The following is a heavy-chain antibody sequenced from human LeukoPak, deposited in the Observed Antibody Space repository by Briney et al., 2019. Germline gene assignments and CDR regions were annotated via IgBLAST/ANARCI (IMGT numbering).Heavy chain of an antibody. Sequence: LAETQALTCTVSGGSIRSYQWSWIRQPPGKGLEWIGYIYYSGSTNYNPSHKSRVTISVDTTKNQFSLRLTSMTAADTAVYYCARDQGAFYSRSWIGDWGQASPVTVSS. CDR2: IYYSGST. CDR1: GGSIRSYQ. V-gene: IGHV4-59*01. CDR3: ARDQGAFYSRSWIGD. J-gene: IGHJ4*01. D-gene: IGHD6-13*01.